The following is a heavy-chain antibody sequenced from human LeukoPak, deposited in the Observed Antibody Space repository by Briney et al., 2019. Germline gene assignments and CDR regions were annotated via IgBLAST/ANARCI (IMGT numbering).Heavy chain of an antibody. Sequence: SETLSLTSTVSGGSISSSSYYWGWIRQPPGKGLEWIGSIYYSGSTYNNSSLKSRVTISVDTSKNQFSLKLSSVTPADTAVYYCARGPPYGMFAPWGQGTLVTVSS. J-gene: IGHJ5*02. D-gene: IGHD4-17*01. V-gene: IGHV4-39*07. CDR2: IYYSGST. CDR1: GGSISSSSYY. CDR3: ARGPPYGMFAP.